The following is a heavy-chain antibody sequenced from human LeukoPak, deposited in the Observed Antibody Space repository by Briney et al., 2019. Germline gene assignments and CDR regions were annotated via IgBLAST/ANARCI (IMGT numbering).Heavy chain of an antibody. CDR1: GVRSSDYY. CDR3: ASLYDSTGFCFDY. V-gene: IGHV3-11*01. CDR2: ISGSGDAI. D-gene: IGHD3-22*01. J-gene: IGHJ4*02. Sequence: GGSLRLSCVVSGVRSSDYYMSWIRQTPGKGREFISYISGSGDAIYYADSVKGRFTISRDNAKNSLYLQLDSLSAEDTAVYYCASLYDSTGFCFDYWGQGALVTVSS.